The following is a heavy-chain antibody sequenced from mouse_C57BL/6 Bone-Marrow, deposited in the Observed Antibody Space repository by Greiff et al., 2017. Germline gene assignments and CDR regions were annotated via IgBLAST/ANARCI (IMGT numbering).Heavy chain of an antibody. V-gene: IGHV1-81*01. CDR1: GYTFTSYG. CDR3: ARSGDYDGFAY. J-gene: IGHJ3*01. D-gene: IGHD2-4*01. CDR2: IYPRSGNT. Sequence: VQLQQSGAELARPGASVKLSCKASGYTFTSYGISWVKQRTGQGLEWIGEIYPRSGNTYYNEKFKGKATLTAEKSSSTAYMELRSLTSEDSAVYFCARSGDYDGFAYWGQGTLVTVSA.